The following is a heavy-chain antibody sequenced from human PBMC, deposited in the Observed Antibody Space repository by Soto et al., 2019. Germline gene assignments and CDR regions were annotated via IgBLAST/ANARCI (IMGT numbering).Heavy chain of an antibody. D-gene: IGHD1-1*01. J-gene: IGHJ6*02. CDR2: IDTSGRT. Sequence: SETLSLTCIVSGGSISGTYWSWIRQPAGKGLEWIGHIDTSGRTNYNPSLKRRVLMSVDMPKNQFSLKLTSVTAADTAVYFCARVPLRGPKRLYYYGLDVWGQGTTVTVSS. CDR3: ARVPLRGPKRLYYYGLDV. CDR1: GGSISGTY. V-gene: IGHV4-4*07.